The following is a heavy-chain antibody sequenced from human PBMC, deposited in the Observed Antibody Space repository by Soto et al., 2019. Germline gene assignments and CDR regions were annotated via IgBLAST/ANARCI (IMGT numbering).Heavy chain of an antibody. V-gene: IGHV3-21*02. D-gene: IGHD3-16*01. CDR1: GFTFSTYT. CDR3: ARDDYGDDYTDY. J-gene: IGHJ4*02. Sequence: EVQLVESGGGLVKPGGSLGLSCAASGFTFSTYTMNWVRQAPGKGLEWVSSISSGGSYIYYADSVTGRFTISRDNAKNSLYLQMNSLRADDSAMYYCARDDYGDDYTDYWGQGTLVTVSS. CDR2: ISSGGSYI.